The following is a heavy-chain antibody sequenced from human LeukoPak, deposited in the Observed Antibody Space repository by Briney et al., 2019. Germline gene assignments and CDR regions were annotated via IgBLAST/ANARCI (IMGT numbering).Heavy chain of an antibody. CDR3: ARDTVVVPAAISYYYYGMDV. D-gene: IGHD2-2*01. CDR2: IKQDGSEK. V-gene: IGHV3-7*01. J-gene: IGHJ6*02. Sequence: PGGSLRLSCAASGFTFSSYWMSWVRQAPGKGLEWVANIKQDGSEKYYVDSVKGRFTISRDNAKNSLYLQMNSLRAEDTAVYYCARDTVVVPAAISYYYYGMDVWGQGTTVTVSS. CDR1: GFTFSSYW.